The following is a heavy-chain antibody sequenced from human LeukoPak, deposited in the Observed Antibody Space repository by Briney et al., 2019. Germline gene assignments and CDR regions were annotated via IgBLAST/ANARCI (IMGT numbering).Heavy chain of an antibody. D-gene: IGHD3-22*01. V-gene: IGHV3-48*01. J-gene: IGHJ4*02. Sequence: GGSLRLSCAASGFTFSSHSMNWVRQAPGKGLEWVSYISSSSSTIYYADSVKGRFTISRDNAKNSLYLQMNSLGAEDTAVYYCARGAYYYEDWGQGTLVTVSS. CDR3: ARGAYYYED. CDR2: ISSSSSTI. CDR1: GFTFSSHS.